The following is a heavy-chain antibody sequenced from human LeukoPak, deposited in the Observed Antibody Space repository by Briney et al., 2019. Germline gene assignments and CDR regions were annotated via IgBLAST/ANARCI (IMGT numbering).Heavy chain of an antibody. CDR2: IYHSGTT. CDR3: ARGDCSGGSCYHYYYMDV. V-gene: IGHV4-38-2*01. D-gene: IGHD2-15*01. Sequence: KPSETLSLTCAVSGYSIRSGYFWGWIRQPPGKGLEWIASIYHSGTTYYNPSLKSRVTISVDTSKNQFSLKLSSVTAAGTAVYYCARGDCSGGSCYHYYYMDVWGKGTTVTVSS. J-gene: IGHJ6*03. CDR1: GYSIRSGYF.